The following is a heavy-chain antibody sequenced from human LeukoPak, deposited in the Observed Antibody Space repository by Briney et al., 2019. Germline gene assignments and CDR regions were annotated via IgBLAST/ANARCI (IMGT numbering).Heavy chain of an antibody. V-gene: IGHV3-64*01. CDR2: ITSNGDNT. CDR3: ARDRSGSGDY. D-gene: IGHD2-15*01. CDR1: GFTFSTYA. J-gene: IGHJ4*02. Sequence: GGSLRLSCAASGFTFSTYAMHWVRQAPGKGLEYVSSITSNGDNTFYANSVKGRFTISRDNSKNTLYLQMGSLRAEDMAVYYCARDRSGSGDYWGQGTLVTASS.